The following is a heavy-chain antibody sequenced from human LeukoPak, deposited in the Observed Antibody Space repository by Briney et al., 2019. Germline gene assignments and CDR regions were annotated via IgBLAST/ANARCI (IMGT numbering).Heavy chain of an antibody. CDR2: IYTSGST. J-gene: IGHJ2*01. V-gene: IGHV4-61*02. D-gene: IGHD4-11*01. CDR3: ARHAYSNYEHWYFDL. CDR1: GGSISSGSYY. Sequence: SQTLSLTCTVSGGSISSGSYYWSWIRQPAGKGLEWIGRIYTSGSTNYNPSLKSRVTISVDTSKNQFSLKLSSVTAADTAVYFCARHAYSNYEHWYFDLWGRSTLVTASS.